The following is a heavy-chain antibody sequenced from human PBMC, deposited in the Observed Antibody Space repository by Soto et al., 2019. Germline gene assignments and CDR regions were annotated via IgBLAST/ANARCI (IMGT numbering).Heavy chain of an antibody. CDR2: LSYDGSNE. CDR1: GFTLSTYG. Sequence: QVQLVESGGGVVQPGKSLRLSCAASGFTLSTYGMHWVRQAPGKGLEWVAVLSYDGSNEYYADSVKGRFTISRDNSKNTLYLQMNRLRSEDTAVYYCAKDKEQYLVRGWFDPWGQGTLVTVSS. D-gene: IGHD6-13*01. CDR3: AKDKEQYLVRGWFDP. V-gene: IGHV3-30*18. J-gene: IGHJ5*02.